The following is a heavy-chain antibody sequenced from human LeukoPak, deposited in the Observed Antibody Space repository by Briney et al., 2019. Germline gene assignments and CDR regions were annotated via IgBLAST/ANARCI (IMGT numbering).Heavy chain of an antibody. Sequence: PSQSLSLTRTVFGGSITSDYWSSIRPPPGKGLEWIGYIYYSGNTNYNPSHKIRTTISVDASNSRFSLKLSSVTAADTAVYYCARVPGRHCTSTSCRDLVKFDPWGQGTLVSVSS. D-gene: IGHD2-2*01. V-gene: IGHV4-59*01. CDR2: IYYSGNT. CDR3: ARVPGRHCTSTSCRDLVKFDP. J-gene: IGHJ5*02. CDR1: GGSITSDY.